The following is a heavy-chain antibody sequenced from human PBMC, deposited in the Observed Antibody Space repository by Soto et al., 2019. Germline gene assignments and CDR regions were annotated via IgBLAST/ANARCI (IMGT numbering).Heavy chain of an antibody. J-gene: IGHJ4*02. CDR2: IDPSDSYT. V-gene: IGHV5-10-1*01. D-gene: IGHD3-22*01. Sequence: PGESLKISCKGSGYSFTSYWISWVRQMPGKGLEWMGRIDPSDSYTNYSPSFQGHVTISADKSISTAYLQWSGLKASDTAMYYCARHDSYYYDSSGYLYVLLFDYWGQGTLVTVSS. CDR1: GYSFTSYW. CDR3: ARHDSYYYDSSGYLYVLLFDY.